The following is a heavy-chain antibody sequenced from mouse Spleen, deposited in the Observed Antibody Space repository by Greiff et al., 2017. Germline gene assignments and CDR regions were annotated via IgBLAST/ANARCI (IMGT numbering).Heavy chain of an antibody. Sequence: EVQLQQSGPELVKPGASVKISCKASGYTFTDYYMNWVKQSHGKSLEWIGDINPNNGGTSYNQKFKGKATLTVDKSSSTAYMELRSLTSEDSAVYYCARRGLNFFFDYWGQGTTLTVSS. D-gene: IGHD3-3*01. CDR3: ARRGLNFFFDY. CDR2: INPNNGGT. J-gene: IGHJ2*01. CDR1: GYTFTDYY. V-gene: IGHV1-26*01.